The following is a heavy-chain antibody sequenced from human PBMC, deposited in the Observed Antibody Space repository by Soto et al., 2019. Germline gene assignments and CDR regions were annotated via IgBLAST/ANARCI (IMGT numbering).Heavy chain of an antibody. J-gene: IGHJ3*01. CDR2: INPNSGAT. V-gene: IGHV1-2*02. Sequence: SXKVSCKTSGHTXTGDYLHWVRQAPGQGLEWMGWINPNSGATKFAQKFQGRVTMTWDTSISTAYMDMSSLRSDDTAVYYCAKEIGPFDFWGQGTMGTVSS. CDR3: AKEIGPFDF. CDR1: GHTXTGDY. D-gene: IGHD2-21*01.